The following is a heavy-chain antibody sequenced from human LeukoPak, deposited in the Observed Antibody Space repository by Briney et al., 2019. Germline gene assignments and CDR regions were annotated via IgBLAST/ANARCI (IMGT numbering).Heavy chain of an antibody. V-gene: IGHV1-2*04. D-gene: IGHD3-10*01. CDR1: GYTFTGYY. Sequence: ASVKDSRKASGYTFTGYYMHWVRQAPGQGLEWMGWINPNSGGTNYAQKFQGWVTMTRDTSISTAYMELSRLRSDDTAVYYCAREVITMVRGTLSGYYYGMDVWGQGTTVTVSS. J-gene: IGHJ6*02. CDR2: INPNSGGT. CDR3: AREVITMVRGTLSGYYYGMDV.